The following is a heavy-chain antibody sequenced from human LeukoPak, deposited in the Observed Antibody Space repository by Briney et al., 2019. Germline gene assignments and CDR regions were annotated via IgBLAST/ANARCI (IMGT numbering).Heavy chain of an antibody. D-gene: IGHD6-19*01. CDR2: IKSKTDGGTT. Sequence: SGGSPRLSCAASGFTFSNAWMSWVRQAPGKGLEWVGRIKSKTDGGTTDYAAPVKGRFTISRDDSKNTLYLQMNSLKTEDTAVYYCTTEGAVAAHDYWGQGTLVTVSS. CDR1: GFTFSNAW. V-gene: IGHV3-15*01. CDR3: TTEGAVAAHDY. J-gene: IGHJ4*02.